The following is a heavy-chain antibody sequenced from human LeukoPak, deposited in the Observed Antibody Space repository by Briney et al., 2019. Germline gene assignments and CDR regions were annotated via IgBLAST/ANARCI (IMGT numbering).Heavy chain of an antibody. CDR2: ISGSGGNT. V-gene: IGHV3-23*01. D-gene: IGHD4-17*01. CDR1: GFTFSSYA. Sequence: AGGSLRLSCTASGFTFSSYAMNWVRQAPGKGLEWVSSISGSGGNTYYADSVKGRFTISRDNSKNTLYLQMNSLRAEDTAVYYCARDGGDYGDYSDYWGQGTLVTVSS. J-gene: IGHJ4*02. CDR3: ARDGGDYGDYSDY.